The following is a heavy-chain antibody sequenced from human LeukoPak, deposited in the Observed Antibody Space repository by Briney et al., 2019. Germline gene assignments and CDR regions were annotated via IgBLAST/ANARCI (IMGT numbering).Heavy chain of an antibody. CDR3: AREVAGHNWFDP. CDR2: ISSSSSYI. V-gene: IGHV3-21*01. Sequence: PGRSLRLSCVASGFTFDDYAMHWVRQAPGKGLEWVSGISSSSSYIYYADSVKGRFTISRDNAKNSLYLQMNSLRAEDTAVYYCAREVAGHNWFDPWGQGTLVTVSS. CDR1: GFTFDDYA. D-gene: IGHD2-15*01. J-gene: IGHJ5*02.